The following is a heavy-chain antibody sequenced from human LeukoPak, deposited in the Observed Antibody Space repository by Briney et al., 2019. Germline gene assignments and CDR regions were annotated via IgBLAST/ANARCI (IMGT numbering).Heavy chain of an antibody. CDR2: IIPIFGTA. J-gene: IGHJ6*02. CDR3: TTRACHAGGCSSSFYYYGLHF. Sequence: SVKVSCKASGNSFSNYAVSWVRQAPGQGFEWMGGIIPIFGTADYAQKFQGRVTITADQSTSTTYMALSSLKSEDTATYYCTTRACHAGGCSSSFYYYGLHFWGQGTTVSVSS. V-gene: IGHV1-69*13. CDR1: GNSFSNYA. D-gene: IGHD2-15*01.